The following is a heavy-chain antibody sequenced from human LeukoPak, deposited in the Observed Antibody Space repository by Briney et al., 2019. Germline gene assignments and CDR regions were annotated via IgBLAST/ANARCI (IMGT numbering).Heavy chain of an antibody. CDR1: GYIFSNYW. D-gene: IGHD3-16*01. J-gene: IGHJ4*02. CDR2: INPTDSDT. V-gene: IGHV5-51*01. CDR3: ATLRGPDGAFYFAY. Sequence: GESLKISCKCSGYIFSNYWIGWVRQTPGKGLEWMGIINPTDSDTRYRPSFQGQVTISADTSISTAYLQWRSLKASDTAMYYCATLRGPDGAFYFAYWGQGTLVTVSS.